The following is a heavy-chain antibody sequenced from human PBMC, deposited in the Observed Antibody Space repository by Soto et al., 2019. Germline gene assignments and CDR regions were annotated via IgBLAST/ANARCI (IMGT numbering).Heavy chain of an antibody. CDR1: GGSISSYY. CDR2: IYYSGST. Sequence: QVQLQESGPGLVKPSEPLSLTCTVSGGSISSYYWSWIRQPPGKGLEWIGYIYYSGSTNYNPSLKSRVTISVDTSKNQFSLKLSSVTAADTAVYYCARQKENYYYYYGMDVWGQGTTVTVSS. V-gene: IGHV4-59*08. CDR3: ARQKENYYYYYGMDV. J-gene: IGHJ6*02.